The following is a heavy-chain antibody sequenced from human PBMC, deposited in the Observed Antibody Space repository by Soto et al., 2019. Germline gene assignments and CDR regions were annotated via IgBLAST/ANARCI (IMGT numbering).Heavy chain of an antibody. CDR3: ARSGRRDIPGSLPF. V-gene: IGHV3-30-3*01. D-gene: IGHD2-2*01. CDR1: GFTFSSYS. J-gene: IGHJ4*02. CDR2: ISYDESNK. Sequence: QVQLVESGGGVVQPGRSLRLSCVASGFTFSSYSMHWVRQAPGKGLEWVAVISYDESNKYYADSVKGRFTISRDNSKNTLYLQMNSLRAEDTAVYYCARSGRRDIPGSLPFWGQGTPVTVSS.